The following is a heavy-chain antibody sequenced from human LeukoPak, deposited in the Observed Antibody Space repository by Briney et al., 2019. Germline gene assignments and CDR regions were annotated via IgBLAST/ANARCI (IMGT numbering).Heavy chain of an antibody. CDR3: ARGWISDSFDY. CDR2: ISSSGSNI. J-gene: IGHJ4*02. CDR1: GFPFRSYE. V-gene: IGHV3-48*03. Sequence: PGSSLRLSCAASGFPFRSYEMNWVRQAPGKGLEWVSYISSSGSNIYYADSVKGRFTISRDNAKNSLYLQMNSLRAEDTAVYYCARGWISDSFDYWGQGTLVTVSS. D-gene: IGHD5-12*01.